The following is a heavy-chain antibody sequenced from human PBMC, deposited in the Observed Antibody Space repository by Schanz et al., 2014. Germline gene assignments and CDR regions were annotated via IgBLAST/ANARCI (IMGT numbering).Heavy chain of an antibody. CDR1: GFTFSTHA. Sequence: EVQLVESGGGLVQPGGSLRLSCAASGFTFSTHAMSWVRQAPGKGLEWVSGISGSGASTYYADSVKGRFTVSRDNAKNSVYLEMNSLRAEDTAVYYCAKSLESCPGGRCSRGYFDYWGQGTLVTVSS. V-gene: IGHV3-23*04. D-gene: IGHD2-8*02. CDR3: AKSLESCPGGRCSRGYFDY. J-gene: IGHJ4*02. CDR2: ISGSGAST.